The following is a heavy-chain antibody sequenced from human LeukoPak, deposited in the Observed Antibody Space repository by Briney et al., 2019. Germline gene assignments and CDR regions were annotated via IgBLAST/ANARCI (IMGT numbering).Heavy chain of an antibody. D-gene: IGHD4-17*01. CDR3: TTEDDYGDLYY. CDR2: IKSKTDGGTT. V-gene: IGHV3-15*01. J-gene: IGHJ4*02. CDR1: GFSFDDCA. Sequence: GGSLRLSCAASGFSFDDCAMFWVRQVPGKGLEWVGRIKSKTDGGTTDYAAPVKGRFTISRDDSKNTLYLQMNSLKTEDTAVYYCTTEDDYGDLYYWGQGTLVTVSS.